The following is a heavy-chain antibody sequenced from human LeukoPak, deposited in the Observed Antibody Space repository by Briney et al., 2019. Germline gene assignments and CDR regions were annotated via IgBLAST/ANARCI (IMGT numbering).Heavy chain of an antibody. CDR3: ARGGGTGILDW. J-gene: IGHJ4*02. D-gene: IGHD1-26*01. CDR2: INAVNGNT. CDR1: GYTFSTYT. Sequence: GASVTVSFKASGYTFSTYTMHWVRQAPGQGLEWMGCINAVNGNTEYSQKFQGSVTISRDTSATTSYMELSNLRSEDTALYYCARGGGTGILDWWGQGTLVTVSS. V-gene: IGHV1-3*01.